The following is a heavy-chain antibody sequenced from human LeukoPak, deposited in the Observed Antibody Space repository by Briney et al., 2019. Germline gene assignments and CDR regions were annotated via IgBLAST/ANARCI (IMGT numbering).Heavy chain of an antibody. CDR3: ARESSIAAIPGRRGYFDY. J-gene: IGHJ4*02. D-gene: IGHD6-6*01. Sequence: GGSLRLSCAASGFTFSSYTMTWVRQAPGKGLEWVSAISGSGGSTYYADSVKGRFTISRDNSKNTLYLQMNSLRAEDTAVYYCARESSIAAIPGRRGYFDYWGQGTLVTVSS. V-gene: IGHV3-23*01. CDR2: ISGSGGST. CDR1: GFTFSSYT.